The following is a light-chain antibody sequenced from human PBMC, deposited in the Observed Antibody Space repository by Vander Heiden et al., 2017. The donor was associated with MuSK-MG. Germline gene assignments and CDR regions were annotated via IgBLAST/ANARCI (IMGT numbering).Light chain of an antibody. CDR2: AAF. CDR1: QGSSSW. CDR3: KQANSFPRT. Sequence: DIQMTQSPSSVSASVGDSVTITCRASQGSSSWLSWYQQKPGKAPKLLIYAAFSLQSGVPARFSGSGSGTDFTLNISSVEPEDVATYYCKQANSFPRTCGQGTRVEIK. V-gene: IGKV1D-12*01. J-gene: IGKJ5*01.